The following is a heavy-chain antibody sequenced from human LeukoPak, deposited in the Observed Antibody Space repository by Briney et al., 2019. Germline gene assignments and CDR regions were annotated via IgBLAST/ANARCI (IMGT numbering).Heavy chain of an antibody. J-gene: IGHJ4*02. Sequence: GGSLRLSCAASGFSFSSYSMNWVRQAPGKGLEWVSSTNSRGSGEYYADSVMGRFTISRDNAKNSLYLQMNSLRAEDTAVYYCAREGSIVPHQDLDSWGQGTLVTVSS. D-gene: IGHD2-8*01. CDR2: TNSRGSGE. CDR1: GFSFSSYS. CDR3: AREGSIVPHQDLDS. V-gene: IGHV3-21*01.